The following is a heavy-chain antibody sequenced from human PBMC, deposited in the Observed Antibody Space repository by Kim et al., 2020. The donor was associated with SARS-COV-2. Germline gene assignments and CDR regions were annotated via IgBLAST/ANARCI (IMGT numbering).Heavy chain of an antibody. CDR1: GYTFTGYY. Sequence: ASVKVSCKASGYTFTGYYMHWVRQAPGQGLECMGRINPNSGGTNYAQKFQGWVTMTRDTSISTAYMELSRLRSDDTAVYYCARESINRMGYEKEDGMDVWGQGTTVTVSS. V-gene: IGHV1-2*04. CDR2: INPNSGGT. CDR3: ARESINRMGYEKEDGMDV. J-gene: IGHJ6*02. D-gene: IGHD2-15*01.